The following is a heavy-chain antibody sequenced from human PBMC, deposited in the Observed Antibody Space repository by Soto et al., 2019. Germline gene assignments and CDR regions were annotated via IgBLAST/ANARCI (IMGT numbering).Heavy chain of an antibody. CDR3: ARVSRGGSYEGGWFDP. V-gene: IGHV1-69*12. CDR2: IIPIFGTE. D-gene: IGHD1-26*01. Sequence: QVQLVQSGAEVKKPGSSVKFSCKASGGTFSSYAISWVRQAPGQGLEGMGGIIPIFGTENYAQKFQGRVTITADESTRTAYMELRSLRSEDTEVYYCARVSRGGSYEGGWFDPWGQGTLVTVSS. CDR1: GGTFSSYA. J-gene: IGHJ5*02.